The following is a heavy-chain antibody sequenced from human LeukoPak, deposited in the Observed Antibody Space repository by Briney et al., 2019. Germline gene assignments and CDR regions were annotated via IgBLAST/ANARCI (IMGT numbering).Heavy chain of an antibody. CDR3: ALSGGSCSY. J-gene: IGHJ4*02. CDR1: GGSITAYY. Sequence: PSETLSLTCTVSGGSITAYYWSWIRQPAGKGLEWVGHIDTSGTTNYNPSLKSRVTMSIDTSKNQFSLKLNSVTAADTAVYYCALSGGSCSYWGQGTLVTVSS. D-gene: IGHD2-15*01. V-gene: IGHV4-4*07. CDR2: IDTSGTT.